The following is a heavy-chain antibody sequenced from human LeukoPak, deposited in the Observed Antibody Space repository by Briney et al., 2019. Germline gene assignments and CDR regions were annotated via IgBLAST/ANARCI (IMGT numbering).Heavy chain of an antibody. J-gene: IGHJ6*02. V-gene: IGHV3-66*01. CDR2: IYSGGST. CDR1: GFTVSSSY. D-gene: IGHD2-2*02. CDR3: ARDGCSSTSCYNYYYYGMDA. Sequence: PGGSLRLSCAASGFTVSSSYMSWVRQAPGKGLEWVSVIYSGGSTYYADSVKGRFTISRDNSKNTLYLQMDSLRAEDTAVYYCARDGCSSTSCYNYYYYGMDAWGQGTTVTVSS.